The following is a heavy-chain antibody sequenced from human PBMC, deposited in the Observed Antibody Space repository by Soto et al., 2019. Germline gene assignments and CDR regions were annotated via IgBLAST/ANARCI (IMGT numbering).Heavy chain of an antibody. CDR2: IYYSGRT. Sequence: SEPLSLTCTVTGDSINSRSYYWGWIRQPPGKGLEWIGSIYYSGRTYNNPSLRSRVSMSIDTSKDQFSLKLKSVTAADTALYFCARQRTAVVTKAYFDGWGQGAPVTVA. CDR3: ARQRTAVVTKAYFDG. J-gene: IGHJ4*02. D-gene: IGHD4-17*01. CDR1: GDSINSRSYY. V-gene: IGHV4-39*01.